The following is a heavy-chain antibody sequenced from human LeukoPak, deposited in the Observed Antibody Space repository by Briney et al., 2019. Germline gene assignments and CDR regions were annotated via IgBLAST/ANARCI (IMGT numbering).Heavy chain of an antibody. Sequence: GGSLRLSCAASGFTFSSYGMHWVRQAPGKGLEWVAVISYDGSNKYYADSVKGRFTISRDNSKNTLYLQMNSLRAEDTAVYYCAKDLEGPIVATIGEGMDYWGQGTLVTVSS. D-gene: IGHD5-12*01. CDR2: ISYDGSNK. CDR3: AKDLEGPIVATIGEGMDY. CDR1: GFTFSSYG. V-gene: IGHV3-30*18. J-gene: IGHJ4*02.